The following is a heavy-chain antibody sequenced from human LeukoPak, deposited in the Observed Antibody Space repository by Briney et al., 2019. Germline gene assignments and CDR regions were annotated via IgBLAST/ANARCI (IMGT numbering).Heavy chain of an antibody. D-gene: IGHD2-2*01. V-gene: IGHV1-69*13. J-gene: IGHJ4*02. CDR2: IIPIFGTA. CDR1: GGTFSSYA. CDR3: ARGGGCSSTSCYRILYYFDY. Sequence: SVKVSCKASGGTFSSYAISWVRQAPGQGLEWMGGIIPIFGTANYAQKFQGRVTITADESTSTAHMELSSLRSEDTAVYYCARGGGCSSTSCYRILYYFDYWGQGTLVTVSS.